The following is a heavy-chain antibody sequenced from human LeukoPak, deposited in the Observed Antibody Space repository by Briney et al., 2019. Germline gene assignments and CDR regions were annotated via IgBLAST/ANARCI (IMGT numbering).Heavy chain of an antibody. CDR2: INAGNGNT. J-gene: IGHJ4*02. CDR1: GYTFTIYA. V-gene: IGHV1-3*01. Sequence: ASVKVSCKASGYTFTIYAMHWVRQAPGQRLEWMGWINAGNGNTKYSQKFQGRVTITRDTSASTAYMELSSLRSEDTAVYYCARNSQWDYYDSSGYYYDYWGQGTLVTVSS. D-gene: IGHD3-22*01. CDR3: ARNSQWDYYDSSGYYYDY.